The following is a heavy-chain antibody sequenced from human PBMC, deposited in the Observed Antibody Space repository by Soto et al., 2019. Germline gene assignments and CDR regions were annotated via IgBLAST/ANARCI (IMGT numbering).Heavy chain of an antibody. CDR3: TRGGDAYKNGH. CDR2: IHYSGST. J-gene: IGHJ4*02. Sequence: SETLSLTCTVPGGSVNIGTYYWGWIRQPPGKGLEWIGFIHYSGSTNYNPSLKSRVTMSVDTSKNQFSLKLTSVNAADTAVYYCTRGGDAYKNGHWGQGTLVTV. V-gene: IGHV4-61*01. CDR1: GGSVNIGTYY. D-gene: IGHD2-21*01.